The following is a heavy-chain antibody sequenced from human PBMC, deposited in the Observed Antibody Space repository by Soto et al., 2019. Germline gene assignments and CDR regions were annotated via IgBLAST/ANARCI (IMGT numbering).Heavy chain of an antibody. V-gene: IGHV4-59*01. CDR1: GGPISSYY. D-gene: IGHD3-10*01. J-gene: IGHJ5*02. CDR3: ARAKGGPFGGSPYNWFDP. Sequence: SETLSLTCTVSGGPISSYYWSWIRQPPGKGLEWIGYIYYSGSTNYNPSLKSRVTISVDTSKNQFSLKLSSVTAADTAVYYCARAKGGPFGGSPYNWFDPGGQGTLVTVSS. CDR2: IYYSGST.